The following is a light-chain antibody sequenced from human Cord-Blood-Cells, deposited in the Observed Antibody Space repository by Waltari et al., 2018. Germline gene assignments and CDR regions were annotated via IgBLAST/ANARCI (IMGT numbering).Light chain of an antibody. CDR1: QSVSSY. Sequence: EIVLTQSPATLSLSPGERATLSCRASQSVSSYLAWYQQKPGQAPRLLIYDASTGATGIPAMFGGSGSGTDFTLTISSLEPEDFAVYYCQQRSNWPPITFGQGTRLEIK. V-gene: IGKV3-11*01. CDR2: DAS. CDR3: QQRSNWPPIT. J-gene: IGKJ5*01.